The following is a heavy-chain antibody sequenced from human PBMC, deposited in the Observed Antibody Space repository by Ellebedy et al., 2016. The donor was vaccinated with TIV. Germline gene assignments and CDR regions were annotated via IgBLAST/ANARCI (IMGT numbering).Heavy chain of an antibody. D-gene: IGHD2-8*02. CDR2: IYNSGST. CDR3: ARVSLVRGYYAGLDV. CDR1: GGSVNSGSYY. V-gene: IGHV4-61*01. J-gene: IGHJ6*02. Sequence: MPSETLSLTCTVSGGSVNSGSYYWTWIRQTPGRGLEWIGYIYNSGSTNYNPFLKSRVTISGGASENQFSLMLRSVAAADTAVYYCARVSLVRGYYAGLDVWGQGTTVTVSS.